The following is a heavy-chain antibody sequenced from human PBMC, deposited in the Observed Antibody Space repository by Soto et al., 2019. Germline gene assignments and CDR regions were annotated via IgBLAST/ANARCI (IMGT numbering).Heavy chain of an antibody. D-gene: IGHD6-13*01. CDR3: ATVGQQLVGVWFDP. V-gene: IGHV1-24*01. J-gene: IGHJ5*02. Sequence: ASVKVSCKVSGYTLTELSMHWVRQAPGKGLEWMGGFDPEDGETIYAQKFQGRVTMTEDTSTDTAYMELSSLRSEDTAVYYCATVGQQLVGVWFDPWGQGTLVTVSS. CDR1: GYTLTELS. CDR2: FDPEDGET.